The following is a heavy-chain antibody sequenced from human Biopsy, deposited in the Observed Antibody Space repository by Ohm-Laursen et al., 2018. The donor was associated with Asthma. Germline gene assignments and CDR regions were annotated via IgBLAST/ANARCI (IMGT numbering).Heavy chain of an antibody. Sequence: SLRLSCAASGFKFDEYTMHWVRQAPGKGLEWVSGISWNSATIGYADSVEGRFTISRDNAKNSVFLHMDSLRPEDTAFYYCAKVRSDWVITESFDYWGQGVLVTVST. CDR3: AKVRSDWVITESFDY. CDR1: GFKFDEYT. CDR2: ISWNSATI. J-gene: IGHJ4*02. D-gene: IGHD3-22*01. V-gene: IGHV3-9*01.